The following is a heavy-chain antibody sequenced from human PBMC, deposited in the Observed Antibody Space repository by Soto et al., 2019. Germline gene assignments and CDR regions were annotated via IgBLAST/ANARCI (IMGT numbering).Heavy chain of an antibody. J-gene: IGHJ4*01. CDR2: IYYSGNT. CDR3: ARLNRNWYYFDY. CDR1: GCSLSSNRYY. Sequence: SETLSVTCTVSGCSLSSNRYYWGWLRQPPGKGLEWIGNIYYSGNTYYNPSLKSRVTISVDTSKNQFSLKMSSVTAADTAVYYCARLNRNWYYFDYWGQGTPVTVSS. V-gene: IGHV4-39*01.